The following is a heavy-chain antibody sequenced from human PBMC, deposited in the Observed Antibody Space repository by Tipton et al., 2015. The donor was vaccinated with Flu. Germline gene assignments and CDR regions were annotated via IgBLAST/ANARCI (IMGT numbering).Heavy chain of an antibody. Sequence: TLSLTCTVSGGSISNYYWSWIRQPPGKELEWIGYIFYTGSTNYNPSLKSRVTISVDTSKNQFSLMLSSVTAADTAVYYCARQGPGGRSFDIWGQGTMVTVSS. CDR1: GGSISNYY. J-gene: IGHJ3*02. V-gene: IGHV4-59*08. CDR3: ARQGPGGRSFDI. CDR2: IFYTGST. D-gene: IGHD2-8*02.